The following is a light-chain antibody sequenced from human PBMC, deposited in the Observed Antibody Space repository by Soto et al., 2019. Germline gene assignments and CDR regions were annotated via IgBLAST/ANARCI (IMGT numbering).Light chain of an antibody. J-gene: IGKJ4*01. CDR3: HQYNDWPPA. V-gene: IGKV3-15*01. CDR2: GAS. Sequence: EKVMTQSPASLSVSPGERATLSCRASQSIRSSLAWYQQKPGQAPRLLIYGASTRATGIPARFSGSGSGTEFTLTISSLQSEDFVIYYCHQYNDWPPAFGGGTKVEMK. CDR1: QSIRSS.